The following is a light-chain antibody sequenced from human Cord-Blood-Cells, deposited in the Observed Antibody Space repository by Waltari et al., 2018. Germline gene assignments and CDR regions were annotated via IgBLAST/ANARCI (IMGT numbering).Light chain of an antibody. Sequence: QSALTQPASVSGSPGQSITLSCTGTSSDVGGYNYVSWYQQHPGKAPKLIIYDVSNRPSVVSNRFSGSKSGNTASLTISGLQAEDEADYYCSSYTSSSTRVFGGGTKLTVL. V-gene: IGLV2-14*01. J-gene: IGLJ3*02. CDR3: SSYTSSSTRV. CDR2: DVS. CDR1: SSDVGGYNY.